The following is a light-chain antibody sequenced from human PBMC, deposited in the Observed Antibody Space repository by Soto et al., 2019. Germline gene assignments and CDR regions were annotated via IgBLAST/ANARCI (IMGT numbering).Light chain of an antibody. CDR1: QSVRND. Sequence: EIVLTQSPATLSLSPGERATLSCRASQSVRNDLVWYHQKPGQAPRVLIYSASNRATGIPARFSGSGSGTDFTLTISSLEPEDFAVYYCQQYNNWPPWTFGQGTKVEIK. CDR3: QQYNNWPPWT. V-gene: IGKV3-11*01. J-gene: IGKJ1*01. CDR2: SAS.